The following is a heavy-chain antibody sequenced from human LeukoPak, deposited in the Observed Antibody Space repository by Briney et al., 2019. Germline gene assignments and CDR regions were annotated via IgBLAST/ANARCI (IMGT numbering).Heavy chain of an antibody. Sequence: ASVKVSCKASGYTFTGYYMHWVRQAPGQGLEWMGWINPNSGGTNYAQKFQGRVTMTRDTSISTAYMELSRLRSDDTAVYYCARAPWYSSSSGPPKDCYYYYYMDVWGKGTTVTVSS. CDR1: GYTFTGYY. CDR3: ARAPWYSSSSGPPKDCYYYYYMDV. J-gene: IGHJ6*03. V-gene: IGHV1-2*02. CDR2: INPNSGGT. D-gene: IGHD6-6*01.